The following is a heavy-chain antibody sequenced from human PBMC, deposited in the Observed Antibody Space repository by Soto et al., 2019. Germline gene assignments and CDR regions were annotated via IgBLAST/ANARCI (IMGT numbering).Heavy chain of an antibody. CDR1: GGSISSGDYY. Sequence: SETLSLTCTVSGGSISSGDYYCSWIRQPPGKGREWIGYIDYSGSTYYNPSLKSRVTISGDTSKNQFSLKLSSGTAADTAVYHCARALSSYGEFDYWGQGTL. CDR2: IDYSGST. CDR3: ARALSSYGEFDY. V-gene: IGHV4-30-4*01. J-gene: IGHJ4*02. D-gene: IGHD5-18*01.